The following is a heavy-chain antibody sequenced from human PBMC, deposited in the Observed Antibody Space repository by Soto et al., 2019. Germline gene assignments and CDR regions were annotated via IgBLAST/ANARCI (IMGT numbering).Heavy chain of an antibody. V-gene: IGHV3-23*01. CDR1: GFTFSSYA. CDR2: ISGSGGST. CDR3: AKDLKWNYYYFDY. D-gene: IGHD1-7*01. J-gene: IGHJ4*02. Sequence: GGSLRLSCAASGFTFSSYAMSWVRQAPGKGLEWVSAISGSGGSTYYADSVRGRFTISRDNSKNTLYLQMNSLRAEDTAVYYCAKDLKWNYYYFDYWGQGTLVTVSS.